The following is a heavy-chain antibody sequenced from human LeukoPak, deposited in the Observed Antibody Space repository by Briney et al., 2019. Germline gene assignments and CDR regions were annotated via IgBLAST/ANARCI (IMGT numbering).Heavy chain of an antibody. D-gene: IGHD3-10*01. CDR2: IYYSGST. CDR1: GGSISSSSYY. CDR3: ARDNYCGSGSYSYDI. J-gene: IGHJ3*02. Sequence: SETLSLTCTVSGGSISSSSYYWGWIRQPPGKRLEWIGSIYYSGSTYYNPSLKSRVTISVDTSKNQFSLKLSSATAADTAVYYCARDNYCGSGSYSYDIWGQGTMVTVSS. V-gene: IGHV4-39*07.